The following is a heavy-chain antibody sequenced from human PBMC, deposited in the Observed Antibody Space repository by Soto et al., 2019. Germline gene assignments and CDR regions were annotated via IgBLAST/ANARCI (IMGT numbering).Heavy chain of an antibody. CDR1: GGSFTSNNW. D-gene: IGHD1-7*01. V-gene: IGHV4-4*02. Sequence: SETLSLTCAVSGGSFTSNNWWTWVRQPPGQGLEWIGEIYRTGSTNYNPSLKSRVTTSLDKSENQFSLKVTSLTAADTAVYYCASRDPGTSVDYWGQGTLVTVSS. J-gene: IGHJ4*02. CDR3: ASRDPGTSVDY. CDR2: IYRTGST.